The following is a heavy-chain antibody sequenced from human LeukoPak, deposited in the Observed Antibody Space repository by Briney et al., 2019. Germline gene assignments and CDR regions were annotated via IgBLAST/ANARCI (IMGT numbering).Heavy chain of an antibody. CDR2: INPSGGST. D-gene: IGHD4-11*01. Sequence: GASVKVSCKASGYTFTSYYMHWVRQAPGQGLEWMGIINPSGGSTSYAQKFQGRVTMTRDTSTSTAYMELRSLRSDDTAVYYCARGRYDYSIYSYYYYGMDVWGQGTTVTVSS. CDR3: ARGRYDYSIYSYYYYGMDV. V-gene: IGHV1-46*01. CDR1: GYTFTSYY. J-gene: IGHJ6*02.